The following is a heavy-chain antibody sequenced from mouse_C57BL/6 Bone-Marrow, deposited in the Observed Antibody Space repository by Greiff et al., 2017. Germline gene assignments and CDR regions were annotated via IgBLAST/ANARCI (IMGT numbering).Heavy chain of an antibody. CDR2: IDPEDGET. CDR3: ARRGLYWYFDV. D-gene: IGHD3-1*01. V-gene: IGHV14-2*01. CDR1: GFNIKDYY. J-gene: IGHJ1*03. Sequence: EVQLQQSGAELVKPGATVKLSCTASGFNIKDYYMHWVKQRTEQGLEWIGRIDPEDGETKYAPEFQGKATITADTSSNTAYLQLSSLTSEDTAVYYCARRGLYWYFDVWGTGTTVTVSS.